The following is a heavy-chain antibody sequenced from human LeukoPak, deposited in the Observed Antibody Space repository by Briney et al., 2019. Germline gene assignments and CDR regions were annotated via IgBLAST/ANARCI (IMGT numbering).Heavy chain of an antibody. Sequence: ASVKVSCKASGYTFTSYGISWVRQAPGQGLEWMGWISAYNGNTNYAQKLQGRVTMTTDTSTSTAYMELRSLRSDDTAMYYCARHPRNYGSGSYYGRDRWFDPWGQGTLVTVSS. CDR2: ISAYNGNT. CDR1: GYTFTSYG. D-gene: IGHD3-10*01. V-gene: IGHV1-18*01. CDR3: ARHPRNYGSGSYYGRDRWFDP. J-gene: IGHJ5*02.